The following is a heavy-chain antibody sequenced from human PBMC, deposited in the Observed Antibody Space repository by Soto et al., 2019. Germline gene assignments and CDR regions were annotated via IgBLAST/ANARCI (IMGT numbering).Heavy chain of an antibody. Sequence: QVQLVQSGAEVKKPGSSVKVSCKASGGTFSSYAISWVRQAPGQGLEWMGGIIPIFGTANYAQKFQGRVTNTADEDKRTAYMELSSLRSEDTAVYYCAKDGGRITMVRGVIPFDYWGQGTLVTVSS. D-gene: IGHD3-10*01. J-gene: IGHJ4*02. V-gene: IGHV1-69*12. CDR2: IIPIFGTA. CDR3: AKDGGRITMVRGVIPFDY. CDR1: GGTFSSYA.